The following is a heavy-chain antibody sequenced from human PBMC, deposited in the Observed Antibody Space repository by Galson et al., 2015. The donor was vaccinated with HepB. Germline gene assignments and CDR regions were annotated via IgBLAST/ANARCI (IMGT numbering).Heavy chain of an antibody. D-gene: IGHD3-10*01. CDR2: ISGSGGIT. CDR1: GFTFISYA. CDR3: AKDRGYDTNYYGMDV. V-gene: IGHV3-23*01. Sequence: SLRLSCAASGFTFISYAMTWVRQAPGKGLEWVSGISGSGGITYYADSLKGRFTISRDTSKNTLYLQMNSLRAEDTAVYYCAKDRGYDTNYYGMDVWGQGTTVTVSS. J-gene: IGHJ6*02.